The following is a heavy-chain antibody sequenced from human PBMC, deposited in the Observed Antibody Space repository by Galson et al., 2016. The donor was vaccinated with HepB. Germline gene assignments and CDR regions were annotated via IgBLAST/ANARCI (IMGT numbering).Heavy chain of an antibody. D-gene: IGHD2-21*02. CDR2: IFYSGYT. CDR1: GGSITGGTYH. J-gene: IGHJ3*01. V-gene: IGHV4-31*11. Sequence: TLSLTCALSGGSITGGTYHWTWVRQQPGKGLEWIGYIFYSGYTYYNPSLKSRVTISVDTSSNHFSLKLSSVTAADTAVYSCVRHCGGGDCYRAFDVWGQGTMVTVSS. CDR3: VRHCGGGDCYRAFDV.